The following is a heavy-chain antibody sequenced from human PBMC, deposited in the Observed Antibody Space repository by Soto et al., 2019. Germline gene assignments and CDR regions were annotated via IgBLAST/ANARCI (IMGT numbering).Heavy chain of an antibody. CDR2: INPNSGGT. J-gene: IGHJ6*02. Sequence: AASVKVARKCSVYTFAGYLMHWLRQAPGQGLEWMGWINPNSGGTNYAQKFQGRVTMTRDTSISTAYMELSRLRSDDTAVYYCARPGPVLRFLGWFNGMDVWGQGTTVTVSS. CDR1: VYTFAGYL. CDR3: ARPGPVLRFLGWFNGMDV. V-gene: IGHV1-2*02. D-gene: IGHD3-3*01.